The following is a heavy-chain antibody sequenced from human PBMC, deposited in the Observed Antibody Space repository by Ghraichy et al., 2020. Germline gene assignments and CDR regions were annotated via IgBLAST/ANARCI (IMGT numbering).Heavy chain of an antibody. CDR2: ISSSGSTI. D-gene: IGHD3-22*01. Sequence: LSLTCAASGFTFSDYYMSWIRQAPGKGLEWVSYISSSGSTIYYADSVKGRFTISRDNAKNSLYLQMNSLRAEDTAVYYCARDRYYDSSGYYGYWGQGTLVTVSS. CDR3: ARDRYYDSSGYYGY. V-gene: IGHV3-11*01. CDR1: GFTFSDYY. J-gene: IGHJ4*02.